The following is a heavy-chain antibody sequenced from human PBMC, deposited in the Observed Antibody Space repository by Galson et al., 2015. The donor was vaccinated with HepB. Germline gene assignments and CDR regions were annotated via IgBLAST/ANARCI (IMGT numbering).Heavy chain of an antibody. CDR3: ARDGELAARPPDY. Sequence: SLRLSCAASGFTFSSYSMNWVRQAPGKGLEWVSSISSSSSYIYYADSVKGRFTISRDNAKNSLYLQMNSLRAEDTAVYYCARDGELAARPPDYWGQGTLVTVSS. V-gene: IGHV3-21*01. D-gene: IGHD6-6*01. CDR1: GFTFSSYS. J-gene: IGHJ4*02. CDR2: ISSSSSYI.